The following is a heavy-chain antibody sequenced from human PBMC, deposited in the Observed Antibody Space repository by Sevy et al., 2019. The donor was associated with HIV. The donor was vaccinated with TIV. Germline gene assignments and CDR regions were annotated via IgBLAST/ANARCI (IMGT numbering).Heavy chain of an antibody. Sequence: GGSLRLSCAASGFTFSGSAMHWVRQASGKGLEWVGRIRSKANSYATAYAASVKGRFTISREDSKNTAYLQMNSLKTEDTAVYYCTRLETWRSSWYGSGDAFDIWGQGTMVTVSS. CDR3: TRLETWRSSWYGSGDAFDI. J-gene: IGHJ3*02. V-gene: IGHV3-73*01. CDR2: IRSKANSYAT. D-gene: IGHD6-13*01. CDR1: GFTFSGSA.